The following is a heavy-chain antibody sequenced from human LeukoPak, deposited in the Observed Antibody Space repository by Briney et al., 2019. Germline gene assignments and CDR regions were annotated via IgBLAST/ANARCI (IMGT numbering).Heavy chain of an antibody. D-gene: IGHD2/OR15-2a*01. CDR3: TRDHFA. V-gene: IGHV3-15*01. Sequence: GGSLRLSCAASGFSFSSYAMSWVRQAPGKGLEWISRIKSKTYGGTTEYAAPVKGRFTISRDDSESTLFLQMDSLTTEDTAVYYCTRDHFAWGQETLVTVSS. CDR2: IKSKTYGGTT. CDR1: GFSFSSYA. J-gene: IGHJ5*02.